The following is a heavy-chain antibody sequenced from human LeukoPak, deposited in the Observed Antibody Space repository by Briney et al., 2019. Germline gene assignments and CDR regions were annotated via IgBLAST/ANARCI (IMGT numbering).Heavy chain of an antibody. V-gene: IGHV3-30*01. Sequence: GGSLRLSCAASGFTFSSYAMHWVRQAPGKGLEWVAVISYDGSNKYYAGSVKGRFTISRDNSKNTLYLQMNSLRAEDTAVYYCARSGGYCSSTSCSPGALYYYYYYMDVWGKGTTVTVSS. CDR3: ARSGGYCSSTSCSPGALYYYYYYMDV. J-gene: IGHJ6*03. D-gene: IGHD2-2*01. CDR2: ISYDGSNK. CDR1: GFTFSSYA.